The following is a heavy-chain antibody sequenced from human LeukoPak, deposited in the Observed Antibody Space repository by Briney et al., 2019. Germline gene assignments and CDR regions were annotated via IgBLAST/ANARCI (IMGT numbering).Heavy chain of an antibody. CDR2: ISSSSSYI. CDR3: ARAPLVVPVGSGGYYYGMDV. CDR1: GFTFSSYS. V-gene: IGHV3-21*01. J-gene: IGHJ6*02. Sequence: GGSLRLSCAASGFTFSSYSMNWVRQAPGKGLEWVSSISSSSSYIYYADSVKGRFTTSRDNAKNSLYLQMNSLRAEDTAVYYCARAPLVVPVGSGGYYYGMDVWGQGTTVTVSS. D-gene: IGHD2-2*01.